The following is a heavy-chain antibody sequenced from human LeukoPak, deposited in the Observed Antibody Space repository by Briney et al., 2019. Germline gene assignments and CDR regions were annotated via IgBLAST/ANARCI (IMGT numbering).Heavy chain of an antibody. CDR3: ARGVRSTFYYYYYMDV. CDR1: GGSISSGGYY. V-gene: IGHV4-30-2*01. Sequence: SQTLSLTCTVSGGSISSGGYYWSWIRQPPGKGLEWIGYIYHSGSTYYNPSLKSRVTISVDTSKNQFSLKLSSVTAADTAVYYCARGVRSTFYYYYYMDVWGKGTTATVSS. J-gene: IGHJ6*03. CDR2: IYHSGST. D-gene: IGHD2-2*01.